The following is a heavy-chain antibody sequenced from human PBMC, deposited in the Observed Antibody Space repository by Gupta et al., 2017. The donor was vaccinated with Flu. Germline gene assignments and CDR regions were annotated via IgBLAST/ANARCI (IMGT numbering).Heavy chain of an antibody. CDR1: GFTFSSYG. Sequence: QVQLVESGGGVVQPGKSLRLSCAASGFTFSSYGMPWVRQAPGKGLEWLAVIWYDGTVKYYADSVRGRFIISRDNSKNTLDLQLTSLRAEDTAVYYCARDRPPTNNLDCWGQGTLVTVSS. J-gene: IGHJ4*02. CDR2: IWYDGTVK. D-gene: IGHD1-20*01. V-gene: IGHV3-33*01. CDR3: ARDRPPTNNLDC.